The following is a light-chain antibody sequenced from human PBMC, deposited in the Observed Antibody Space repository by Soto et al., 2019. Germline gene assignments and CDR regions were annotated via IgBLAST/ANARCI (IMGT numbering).Light chain of an antibody. CDR2: KAS. CDR3: QHYNSYSEA. Sequence: DIQMTQSPSALSGSVGDRVTITCRASQTISSWLAWYQQKPGKAPKLLIYKASTLKSGVPSRFSGSGSGTEFTLTISSPQPDEFATYYCQHYNSYSEAVGQGTKVDIK. V-gene: IGKV1-5*03. J-gene: IGKJ1*01. CDR1: QTISSW.